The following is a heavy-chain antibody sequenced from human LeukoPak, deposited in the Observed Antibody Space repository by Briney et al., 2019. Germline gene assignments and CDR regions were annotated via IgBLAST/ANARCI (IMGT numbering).Heavy chain of an antibody. CDR3: ARAIVVVVAATQPYGMDV. D-gene: IGHD2-15*01. CDR2: IIPIFGTA. J-gene: IGHJ6*02. CDR1: GGTFSSYA. Sequence: ASVKVSCKASGGTFSSYAISWVRQAPGQGLEWMGGIIPIFGTANYAQKFQGRVTITADESTSTAYMELSSLRSEDTAVYYCARAIVVVVAATQPYGMDVWGQGATVTVSS. V-gene: IGHV1-69*13.